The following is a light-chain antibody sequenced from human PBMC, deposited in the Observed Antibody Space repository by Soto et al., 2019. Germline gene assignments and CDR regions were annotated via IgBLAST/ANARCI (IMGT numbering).Light chain of an antibody. Sequence: DIQMTQSPSSLSASVGDRVTITCRASQYVSYYLSWYQQKPGKAPNLLISAASNLQSGVPSRLSGRGSGTDFTLIISNLQPEDFATYYCQQSYSTLRSFGQGTRLEIK. J-gene: IGKJ5*01. CDR1: QYVSYY. CDR2: AAS. CDR3: QQSYSTLRS. V-gene: IGKV1-39*01.